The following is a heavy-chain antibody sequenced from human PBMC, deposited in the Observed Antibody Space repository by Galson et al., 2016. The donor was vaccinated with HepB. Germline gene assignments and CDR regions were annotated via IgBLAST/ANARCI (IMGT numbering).Heavy chain of an antibody. CDR1: GFTLSTYW. D-gene: IGHD3/OR15-3a*01. V-gene: IGHV3-7*03. J-gene: IGHJ4*02. Sequence: SLRLSCAASGFTLSTYWMSWVRQAPGQGLEWVANINQDGSEEYYVDSVKGRFTISRDNAKNSVSLQMNSLSVEDTAIYYCARARWTLAGYFDRWGQGTLVTVSS. CDR2: INQDGSEE. CDR3: ARARWTLAGYFDR.